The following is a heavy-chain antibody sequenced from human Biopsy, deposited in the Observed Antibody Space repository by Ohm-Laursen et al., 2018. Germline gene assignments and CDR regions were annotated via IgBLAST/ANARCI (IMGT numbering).Heavy chain of an antibody. CDR1: GESFNGYY. CDR3: VRCVDYYDPYHYYALDV. Sequence: TLSLTCAVYGESFNGYYWSWIRQTPGKGLEWIGEINHSGRTNYNPSLKSRVTISVDTSKNQFSLKVRSVTAADTAVYYCVRCVDYYDPYHYYALDVWGQGTTVTVSS. D-gene: IGHD3-22*01. CDR2: INHSGRT. V-gene: IGHV4-34*01. J-gene: IGHJ6*02.